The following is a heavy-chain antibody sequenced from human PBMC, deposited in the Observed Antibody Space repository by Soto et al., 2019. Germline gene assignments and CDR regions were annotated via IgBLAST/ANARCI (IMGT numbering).Heavy chain of an antibody. J-gene: IGHJ4*02. V-gene: IGHV3-30*18. D-gene: IGHD3-22*01. CDR2: ISYDGSNK. CDR1: GFIFSSYG. CDR3: AKGFYYDNIGSGFPLGDY. Sequence: QPGGSLRLSCAASGFIFSSYGMHWVRQAPGKGLEWVAVISYDGSNKYFADSMKGRFTISRDNSKNTVYLQMNSLRAEDTAVYFCAKGFYYDNIGSGFPLGDYWGQGTLVPVSS.